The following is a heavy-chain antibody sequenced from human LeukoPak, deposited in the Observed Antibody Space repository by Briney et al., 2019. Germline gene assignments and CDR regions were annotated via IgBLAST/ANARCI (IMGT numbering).Heavy chain of an antibody. V-gene: IGHV4-59*01. CDR3: ARGSGWSPFYFDY. D-gene: IGHD6-19*01. CDR1: GGSISSYY. CDR2: IYYSGST. J-gene: IGHJ4*02. Sequence: SETLPLTCTVSGGSISSYYWSWIRQPPGKGLEWIGYIYYSGSTNYNPSLKSRVTISVDTSKNQFPLKLSSVTAADTAVYYCARGSGWSPFYFDYWGQGTLVTVSS.